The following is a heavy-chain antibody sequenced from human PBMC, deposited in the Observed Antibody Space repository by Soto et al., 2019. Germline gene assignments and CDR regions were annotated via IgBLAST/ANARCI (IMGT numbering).Heavy chain of an antibody. CDR1: GFTFSSYA. D-gene: IGHD3-22*01. CDR2: ISYDGSNK. Sequence: GGSLRLSCAASGFTFSSYAMHWVRQAPGKGLEWVAVISYDGSNKYYADSVKGRFTISRDNSKNTLYLQMNSLRDEDTAVYYCARDRDSSGYQIRYYFDYWGQGTLVTVSS. V-gene: IGHV3-30-3*01. CDR3: ARDRDSSGYQIRYYFDY. J-gene: IGHJ4*02.